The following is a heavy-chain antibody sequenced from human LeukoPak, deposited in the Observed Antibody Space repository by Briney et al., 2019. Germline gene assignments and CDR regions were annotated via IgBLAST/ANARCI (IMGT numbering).Heavy chain of an antibody. J-gene: IGHJ6*02. CDR1: GGTFISYA. CDR3: ARDIYGYLYYYYGMDV. V-gene: IGHV1-69*13. CDR2: IIPIFGTA. D-gene: IGHD5-18*01. Sequence: ASVKVSCKASGGTFISYAISWLRQAPGQGLEWMGGIIPIFGTANYAQKFQGRVTITADESTSTAYMELSSLRSEDTAVYYCARDIYGYLYYYYGMDVWGQGTTVTVSS.